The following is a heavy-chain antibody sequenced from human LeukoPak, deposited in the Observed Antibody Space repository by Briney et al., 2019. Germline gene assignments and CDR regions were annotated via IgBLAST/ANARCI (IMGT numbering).Heavy chain of an antibody. CDR3: ARIGLGYYYFDY. D-gene: IGHD1-26*01. V-gene: IGHV3-7*01. Sequence: TGGSLRLSCAASGFTFSIYWMSWVRQAPGKGLEWVDNIKQDGSEKYYVDSVKGRFTISRDNAKNSLYLQMNSLRAEDTAVYYCARIGLGYYYFDYWGQGTLVTVSS. CDR2: IKQDGSEK. J-gene: IGHJ4*02. CDR1: GFTFSIYW.